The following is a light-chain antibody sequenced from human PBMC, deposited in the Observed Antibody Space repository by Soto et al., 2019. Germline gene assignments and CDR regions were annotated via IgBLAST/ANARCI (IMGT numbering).Light chain of an antibody. Sequence: DIQMTQSPSPLSGSGVDRVAIRCRTSQTISSWLAWYQQKPGKAPKLLIYKASTLKSGVPSRFSGSGSGTEFPLTISSLQPDDFATYYCQHYNSYSEAFGQGTKVDIK. CDR2: KAS. J-gene: IGKJ1*01. CDR3: QHYNSYSEA. V-gene: IGKV1-5*03. CDR1: QTISSW.